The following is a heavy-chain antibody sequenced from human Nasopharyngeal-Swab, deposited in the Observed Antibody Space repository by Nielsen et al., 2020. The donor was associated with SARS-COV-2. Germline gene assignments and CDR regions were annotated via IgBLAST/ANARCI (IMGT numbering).Heavy chain of an antibody. CDR3: ARGSSSAWSGYFYGMDV. CDR2: TRNKARSYTT. Sequence: GESLKISCAASGFIFSDHYMDWVRQAPGKGLEWVARTRNKARSYTTEYAASVKGRFTISRDDSKNSLYLQMSSLTTGDTAVYYCARGSSSAWSGYFYGMDVWGQGTTVTVSS. CDR1: GFIFSDHY. J-gene: IGHJ6*02. D-gene: IGHD6-13*01. V-gene: IGHV3-72*01.